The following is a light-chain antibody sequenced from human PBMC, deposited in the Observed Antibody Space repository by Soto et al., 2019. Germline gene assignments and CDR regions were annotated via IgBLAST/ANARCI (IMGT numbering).Light chain of an antibody. CDR2: EVS. CDR3: GTWDTSLSAYV. J-gene: IGLJ1*01. CDR1: SSDVGGYNY. Sequence: QSVLTQPASVSGSPGQSITISCTGTSSDVGGYNYVSWYQQQSGKAPKLMIHEVSNRPSGVSNRFSGSKSGNTASLTISGLQAEDEADYYCGTWDTSLSAYVFGPGTKLTVL. V-gene: IGLV2-14*01.